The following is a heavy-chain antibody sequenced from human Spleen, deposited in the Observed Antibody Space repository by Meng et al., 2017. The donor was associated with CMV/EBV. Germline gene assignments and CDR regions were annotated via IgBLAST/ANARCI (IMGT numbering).Heavy chain of an antibody. D-gene: IGHD5-12*01. CDR3: AKGQAGSIVARHWRWFDL. J-gene: IGHJ5*02. Sequence: ASFSGYDWSWIRQPPGKGLEWIGEIYHSGATNYNPSLESRLTMSVDTSKNHFSLKLTSVTAADTAVYYCAKGQAGSIVARHWRWFDLWGQGTLVTVSS. CDR1: ASFSGYD. V-gene: IGHV4-34*01. CDR2: IYHSGAT.